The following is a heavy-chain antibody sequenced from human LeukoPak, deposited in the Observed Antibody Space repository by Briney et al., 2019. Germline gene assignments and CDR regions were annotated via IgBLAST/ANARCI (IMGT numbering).Heavy chain of an antibody. J-gene: IGHJ4*02. D-gene: IGHD3-16*01. CDR1: GASISSSTYY. CDR3: ASAPRQGSIGGLDY. CDR2: IYYTGTT. Sequence: PSETLSLTCSVSGASISSSTYYWGWIRQPPGKGLEWIGAIYYTGTTSYNPSLRSRVTISVDTSKNHFSLKLSSVTAADTALYYCASAPRQGSIGGLDYWGQGTLVTVFS. V-gene: IGHV4-39*02.